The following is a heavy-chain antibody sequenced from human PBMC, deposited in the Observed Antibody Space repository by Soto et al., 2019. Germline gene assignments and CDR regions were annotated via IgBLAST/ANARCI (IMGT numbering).Heavy chain of an antibody. D-gene: IGHD5-18*01. V-gene: IGHV4-31*03. CDR2: IYYSGST. Sequence: PSETLSLTCTVSGGSINSGGYYWSWIRQHPGKGLEWIGYIYYSGSTNYNPSLKSRVTISVDTSKNQFSLKLSSVTAADTAVYYCARTSDTAMGTTFDYWGQGTLVTVS. CDR1: GGSINSGGYY. J-gene: IGHJ4*02. CDR3: ARTSDTAMGTTFDY.